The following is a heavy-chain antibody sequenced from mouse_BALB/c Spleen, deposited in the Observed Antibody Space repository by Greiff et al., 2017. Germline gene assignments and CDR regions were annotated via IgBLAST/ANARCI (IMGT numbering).Heavy chain of an antibody. CDR1: GYTFTSYD. V-gene: IGHV1S56*01. J-gene: IGHJ4*01. CDR3: ARGSPRDAMAY. Sequence: GQLQQSGAELARPGASVKISCKASGYTFTSYDINRVKQRPGQGLVWIGWIYPGDGSTKYNEKFKGKATLTADKSSSTAYMQLSSLTSENSAVYFCARGSPRDAMAYWGQGTSVTVSA. CDR2: IYPGDGST.